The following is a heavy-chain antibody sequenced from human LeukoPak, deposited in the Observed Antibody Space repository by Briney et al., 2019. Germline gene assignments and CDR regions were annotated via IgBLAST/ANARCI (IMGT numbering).Heavy chain of an antibody. CDR3: ARDGYSGYAFDY. D-gene: IGHD5-12*01. J-gene: IGHJ4*02. CDR2: ISSSSSYI. CDR1: GFTFSSYS. V-gene: IGHV3-21*01. Sequence: GGSLRLSCAASGFTFSSYSMNWVRQAPGKGLEWVSSISSSSSYIYYADSVKGRFTISGDNAKNSLYLQMNSLRAEDTAVYYCARDGYSGYAFDYWGQGTLVTVSS.